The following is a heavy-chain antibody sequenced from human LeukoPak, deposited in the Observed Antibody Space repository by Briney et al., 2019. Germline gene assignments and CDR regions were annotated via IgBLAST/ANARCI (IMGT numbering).Heavy chain of an antibody. V-gene: IGHV1-2*02. CDR2: INPNSGGT. CDR1: AYTFTGYY. D-gene: IGHD6-19*01. CDR3: ARLGSRSSGWYNHFDY. J-gene: IGHJ4*02. Sequence: ASVKVSCKASAYTFTGYYMHWVRQAPGQGLEWMGWINPNSGGTNYAQKFQGRVTMTRDTSISRACMELSRLRSADTAVYYCARLGSRSSGWYNHFDYWGQGTLVTVSS.